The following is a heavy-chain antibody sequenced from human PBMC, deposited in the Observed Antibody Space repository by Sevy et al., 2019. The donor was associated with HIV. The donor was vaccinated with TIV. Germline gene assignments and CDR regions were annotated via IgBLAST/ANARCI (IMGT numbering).Heavy chain of an antibody. CDR2: IKQDGSDK. D-gene: IGHD7-27*01. CDR1: GFTFNNYW. CDR3: ARSWDYWGQMGY. V-gene: IGHV3-7*03. Sequence: GSLRLSCAASGFTFNNYWMTWVRQPPGKGLEWVANIKQDGSDKYYMESVKGRFNISRDNTKNSLYLQLNSLRAEDTAVYYCARSWDYWGQMGYWGQGTLVTVSS. J-gene: IGHJ4*02.